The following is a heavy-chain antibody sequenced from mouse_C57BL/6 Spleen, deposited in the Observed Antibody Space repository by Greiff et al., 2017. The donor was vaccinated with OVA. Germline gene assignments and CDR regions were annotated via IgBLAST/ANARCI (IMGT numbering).Heavy chain of an antibody. D-gene: IGHD2-12*01. CDR2: IHPNSGST. V-gene: IGHV1-64*01. J-gene: IGHJ3*01. Sequence: VQLQQSGAELVKPGASVKLSCKASGYTFTSYWMHWVKQRPGQGLEWIGMIHPNSGSTNYNEKFKSKATLTVDTSSSTAYMQLSSLTSEDSAVYYSAREGCYLFAYWGQGTLVTVSA. CDR3: AREGCYLFAY. CDR1: GYTFTSYW.